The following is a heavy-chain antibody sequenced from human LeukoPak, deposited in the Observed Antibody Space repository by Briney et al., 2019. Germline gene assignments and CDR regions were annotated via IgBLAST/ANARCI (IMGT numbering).Heavy chain of an antibody. D-gene: IGHD4-23*01. V-gene: IGHV5-51*01. CDR1: GYSFTNYW. J-gene: IGHJ4*02. Sequence: GESLRISCKGSGYSFTNYWIGWVRQMPGKGLEWMGIIQPRDSDGRYSPSFRGRVTFSADKSSNTADLQWSSLKASDTAIYYCARGLQTTVVTPFAYWGQGTLVTVSS. CDR2: IQPRDSDG. CDR3: ARGLQTTVVTPFAY.